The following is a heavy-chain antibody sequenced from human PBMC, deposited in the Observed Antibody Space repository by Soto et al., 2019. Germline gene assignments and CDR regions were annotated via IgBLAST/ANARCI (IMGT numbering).Heavy chain of an antibody. J-gene: IGHJ6*02. V-gene: IGHV4-61*01. D-gene: IGHD1-26*01. CDR3: ARERPCLYSGSYYYYYGMDV. CDR1: GGSVSSGSYY. CDR2: IYYSGST. Sequence: SETLSLTCTVSGGSVSSGSYYWSWIRQPPGKGLEWIGYIYYSGSTNYNPSLKSRVTISVDTSKNQFSLKLSSVTAADTAVYYCARERPCLYSGSYYYYYGMDVWGQGTTVTVSS.